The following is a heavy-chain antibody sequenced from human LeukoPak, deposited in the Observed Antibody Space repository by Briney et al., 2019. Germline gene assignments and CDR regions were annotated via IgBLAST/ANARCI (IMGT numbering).Heavy chain of an antibody. Sequence: SETLSLTCAVYGGSFSVYYWSWIRQPPGKGLEWIGEINHSGSTNYNPSLKSRVTISVDTSKNQFPLKLSSVTAADTAVYYCARSRYYYDSRGYYRYRDYFDYWGQGTLVTVSS. CDR2: INHSGST. CDR3: ARSRYYYDSRGYYRYRDYFDY. V-gene: IGHV4-34*01. CDR1: GGSFSVYY. D-gene: IGHD3-22*01. J-gene: IGHJ4*02.